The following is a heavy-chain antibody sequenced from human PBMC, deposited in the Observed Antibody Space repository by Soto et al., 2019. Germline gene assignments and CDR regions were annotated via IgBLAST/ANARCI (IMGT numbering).Heavy chain of an antibody. V-gene: IGHV4-34*01. Sequence: QVQLHQWGAGLLKPSETLSLTCAVYGASFSDYYWSWIRQPPGRGLEWIGEINHSGSTNYNPSLRSRVTISVDTSKTQFSLKLISVPAADTAVYYCARGEPSYASIGYYDGGVYDYWGQGTLVTVSS. D-gene: IGHD3-22*01. CDR3: ARGEPSYASIGYYDGGVYDY. CDR2: INHSGST. CDR1: GASFSDYY. J-gene: IGHJ4*02.